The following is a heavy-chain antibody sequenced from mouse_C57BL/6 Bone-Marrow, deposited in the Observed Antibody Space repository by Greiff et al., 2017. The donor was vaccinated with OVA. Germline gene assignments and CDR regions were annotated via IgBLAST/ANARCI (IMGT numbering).Heavy chain of an antibody. CDR2: IYPRSGNT. V-gene: IGHV1-81*01. CDR1: GYTFTSYG. CDR3: ARRDYYGSRNYYAMDY. Sequence: QVQLQQSGAELARPGASVKLSCKASGYTFTSYGISWVKQRTGQGLEWIGEIYPRSGNTYYNEKFKGKATLTADKSSSTAYMELRSLTSEDSAVYFCARRDYYGSRNYYAMDYWGQGTSVTVSS. J-gene: IGHJ4*01. D-gene: IGHD1-1*01.